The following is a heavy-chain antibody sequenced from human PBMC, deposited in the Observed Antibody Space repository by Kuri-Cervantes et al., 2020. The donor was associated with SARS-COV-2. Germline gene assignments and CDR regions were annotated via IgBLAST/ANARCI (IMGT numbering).Heavy chain of an antibody. J-gene: IGHJ4*02. V-gene: IGHV1-8*03. D-gene: IGHD3-3*01. CDR1: GYTFTGYY. CDR2: INPNSGNT. Sequence: ASVKVSCKASGYTFTGYYMHWVRQAPGQGLEWMGWINPNSGNTGYAQKFQGRVTITRNTSISTAYMELSSLRSEDTAVYYCARGFRALRKKYYDFWSGYYSYFGYWGQGTLVTVSS. CDR3: ARGFRALRKKYYDFWSGYYSYFGY.